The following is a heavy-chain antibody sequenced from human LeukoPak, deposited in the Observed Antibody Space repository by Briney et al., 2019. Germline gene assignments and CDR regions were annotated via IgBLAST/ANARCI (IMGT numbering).Heavy chain of an antibody. J-gene: IGHJ5*02. CDR3: AKDRSLGITSWFDP. CDR2: ISGAGGST. Sequence: GGSLRVSCAASGFTFSSFAMSWVRQSPGKGLEWVSSISGAGGSTYYADSVKGRFTISRDNSKNTLYLQMNSLRAEDTAVYYCAKDRSLGITSWFDPWGQGTLVTVS. CDR1: GFTFSSFA. D-gene: IGHD3-22*01. V-gene: IGHV3-23*01.